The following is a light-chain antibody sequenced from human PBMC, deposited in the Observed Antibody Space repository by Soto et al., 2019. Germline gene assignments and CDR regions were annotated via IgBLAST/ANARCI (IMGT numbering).Light chain of an antibody. CDR2: DVS. CDR3: SSYTSSSTLWVV. J-gene: IGLJ2*01. Sequence: QSALTQPASVSGSPGQSITISCTGTSSDVGGYNYVSWCQQHPGKAPKLMIYDVSNRPSGVSNRFSGSKSGNTASLTISGLQAEDEADYYCSSYTSSSTLWVVFGGGTKLTVL. CDR1: SSDVGGYNY. V-gene: IGLV2-14*01.